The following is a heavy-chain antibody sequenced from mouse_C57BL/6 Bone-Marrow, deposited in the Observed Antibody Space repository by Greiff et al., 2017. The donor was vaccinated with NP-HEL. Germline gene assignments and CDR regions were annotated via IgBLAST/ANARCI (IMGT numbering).Heavy chain of an antibody. CDR1: GYTFTSYW. V-gene: IGHV1-69*01. J-gene: IGHJ2*01. D-gene: IGHD2-1*01. CDR3: ARGNYEKGFDY. Sequence: QVQLQQPGAELVMPGASVKLSCKASGYTFTSYWMHWVKQRPGQGLEWIGEIDPSDSYPNYNQKFKGKSTLTVDKSSSTAYMQLSSLTSEDSAVYYCARGNYEKGFDYWGQGTTLTVSS. CDR2: IDPSDSYP.